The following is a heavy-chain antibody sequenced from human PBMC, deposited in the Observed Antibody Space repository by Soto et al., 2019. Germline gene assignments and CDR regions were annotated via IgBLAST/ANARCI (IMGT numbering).Heavy chain of an antibody. V-gene: IGHV3-21*03. CDR3: ARDFDSSGYYGPVGAFDI. D-gene: IGHD3-22*01. J-gene: IGHJ3*02. CDR2: ISSSTTYI. CDR1: RFTFSSYT. Sequence: EVQLVESGGGLVKPGGSLRLSCSASRFTFSSYTMNWVRQAPGKGLEWVSSISSSTTYIYYADSVKGRFTISRDNAKNPLYLQVNSLRAEDTAVYYCARDFDSSGYYGPVGAFDILGQGTMVTVSS.